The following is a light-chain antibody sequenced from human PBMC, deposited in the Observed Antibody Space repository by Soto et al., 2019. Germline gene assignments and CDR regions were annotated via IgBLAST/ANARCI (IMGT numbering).Light chain of an antibody. Sequence: IVMTQSPATLSVSPGERANLSCRASQSVGSSYLAWYQQKPGQAPRLLIYGASSRATGIPDRFSGSGSGTDFTLTISRLEPEDFAVYYCQQYNNWPPWTFGQGTKVDIK. J-gene: IGKJ1*01. CDR1: QSVGSSY. V-gene: IGKV3-20*01. CDR3: QQYNNWPPWT. CDR2: GAS.